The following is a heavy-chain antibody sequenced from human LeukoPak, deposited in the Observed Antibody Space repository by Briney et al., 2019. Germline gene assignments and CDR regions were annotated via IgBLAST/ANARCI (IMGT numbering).Heavy chain of an antibody. J-gene: IGHJ1*01. D-gene: IGHD2-2*01. CDR3: ARDGGGGCSSTSCYSEDFQH. V-gene: IGHV3-30-3*01. Sequence: GGSLRLSCAASGFTFSSYAMHWVRQAPGKGLEGVAVISYDGSNKYYADSVKGRFTISRDNSKNTLYLQMNSLRAEDTAVYYCARDGGGGCSSTSCYSEDFQHWGQGTLVTVSS. CDR2: ISYDGSNK. CDR1: GFTFSSYA.